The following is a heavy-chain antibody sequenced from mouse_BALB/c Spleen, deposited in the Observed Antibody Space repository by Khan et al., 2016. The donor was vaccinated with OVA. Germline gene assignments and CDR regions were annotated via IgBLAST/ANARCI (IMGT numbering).Heavy chain of an antibody. D-gene: IGHD2-4*01. J-gene: IGHJ3*01. CDR2: ILPGSGST. CDR1: GYTFSNYC. Sequence: QVQLQQSGTELMKPGASVKISCKASGYTFSNYCIEWVNQRPGHGLEWIGVILPGSGSTKYNVKFKGQATFTADTSSSTAFMQLSSLTSEESAVYYCARYDYDYCAQGTVVTVSA. V-gene: IGHV1-9*01. CDR3: ARYDYDY.